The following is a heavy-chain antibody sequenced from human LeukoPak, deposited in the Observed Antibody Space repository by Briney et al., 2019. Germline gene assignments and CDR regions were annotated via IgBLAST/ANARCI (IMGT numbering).Heavy chain of an antibody. CDR2: INIGGTNT. J-gene: IGHJ5*02. CDR1: GFTFNDYY. Sequence: AGGSLRLSCAASGFTFNDYYMSWIRQAPGKGLEWLSYINIGGTNTHYADSVRGRFTISRDNAKKSLYLEMNNLRAEDTAVYYCATDGAGFDTWGQGVLVTVSS. V-gene: IGHV3-11*01. CDR3: ATDGAGFDT.